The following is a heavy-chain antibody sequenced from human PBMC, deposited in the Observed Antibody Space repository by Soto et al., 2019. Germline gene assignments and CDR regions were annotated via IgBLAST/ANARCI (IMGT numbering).Heavy chain of an antibody. CDR1: GFSLTTSGVG. CDR2: IYWDDDK. Sequence: QITLNESGPTQVKPRQTLTLTCTFPGFSLTTSGVGVGWIRPSPGKAPEWLALIYWDDDKRYSPSLKSRLTITKETSQNQVVLTMADLDPADTATYYCAHRVLRTVFGLVTTTAIYFDFWGQGTPVAVSS. J-gene: IGHJ4*02. D-gene: IGHD3-3*01. V-gene: IGHV2-5*02. CDR3: AHRVLRTVFGLVTTTAIYFDF.